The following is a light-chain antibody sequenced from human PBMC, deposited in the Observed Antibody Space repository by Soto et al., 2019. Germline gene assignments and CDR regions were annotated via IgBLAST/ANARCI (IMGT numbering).Light chain of an antibody. Sequence: SVLTQPPSVSGSPGQSVTISCTGTSTDFVSYNRVSWYQQPPGTAPKLIIYEASNRPSGAPDRFSGSKSGNTASLTISGLQAADEADYYCSLYTSENTYVFGTGTKVTV. CDR2: EAS. V-gene: IGLV2-18*01. CDR1: STDFVSYNR. J-gene: IGLJ1*01. CDR3: SLYTSENTYV.